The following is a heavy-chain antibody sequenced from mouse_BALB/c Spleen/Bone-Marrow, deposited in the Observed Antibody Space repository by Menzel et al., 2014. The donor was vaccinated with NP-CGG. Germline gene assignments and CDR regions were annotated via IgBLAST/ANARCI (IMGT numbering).Heavy chain of an antibody. CDR1: GFNIRDTY. Sequence: VQLQQSGAELVKPGASVKLSCTVSGFNIRDTYMHWVQQRPEQGLEWNGRIDPANGNTKYDPKFQGKVTITADTSSNTAYLQLSSLTFEDRAVNYWASATTATIYAMDYGGQGTLVTVSS. J-gene: IGHJ4*01. V-gene: IGHV14-3*02. CDR3: ASATTATIYAMDY. D-gene: IGHD1-2*01. CDR2: IDPANGNT.